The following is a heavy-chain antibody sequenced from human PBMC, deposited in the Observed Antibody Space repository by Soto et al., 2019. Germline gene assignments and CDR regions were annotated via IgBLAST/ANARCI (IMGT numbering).Heavy chain of an antibody. CDR3: GPDTLDY. CDR1: GFMFSSHG. Sequence: QVQLVESGGGVVQPGRSLRLSCAASGFMFSSHGMHWIRQAPGKGLEWVAVIWYDGSNKYYADSVKGRFIISRDNSKNTLYLQINSLRVEDTAVYYCGPDTLDYWGQGTLVTVSS. V-gene: IGHV3-33*01. CDR2: IWYDGSNK. J-gene: IGHJ4*02.